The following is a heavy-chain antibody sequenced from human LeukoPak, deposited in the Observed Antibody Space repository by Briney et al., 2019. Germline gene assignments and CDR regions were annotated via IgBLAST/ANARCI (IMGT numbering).Heavy chain of an antibody. CDR3: ARGGLGYSSSSWFDP. J-gene: IGHJ5*02. D-gene: IGHD6-6*01. CDR2: IYTSGST. Sequence: SETLSLTCTVSGGSISSYYWSWIRQPPRKGLEWIGRIYTSGSTNYNPSLKSRVTMSVDTSKNQFSLKLSSVTAADTAVYYCARGGLGYSSSSWFDPWGQGTLVTVSS. CDR1: GGSISSYY. V-gene: IGHV4-4*07.